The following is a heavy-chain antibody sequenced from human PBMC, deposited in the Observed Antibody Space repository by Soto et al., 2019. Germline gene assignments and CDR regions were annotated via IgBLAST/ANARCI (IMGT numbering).Heavy chain of an antibody. J-gene: IGHJ5*02. V-gene: IGHV1-18*01. CDR1: GYTFTNFG. D-gene: IGHD2-2*02. CDR2: ISASNGNT. CDR3: ARARCSSASCYKSTWFEP. Sequence: QVQMVQSGAEAKKPGTSVKVSCKASGYTFTNFGVTWVRQAPGQGLEWMGWISASNGNTNYAWRVQGRVTMTTDPSTATAYMDLRSLRSDDTAIYYCARARCSSASCYKSTWFEPWGQGTLVTVSS.